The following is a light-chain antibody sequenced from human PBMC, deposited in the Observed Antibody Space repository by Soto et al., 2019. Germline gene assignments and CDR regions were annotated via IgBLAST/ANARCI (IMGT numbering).Light chain of an antibody. Sequence: QSVLTQPPSASATPGQSVTISCSGSSSNIGSYPVSWYQQVPGTAPKVLIYGDDQRPSGVPDRFSGSKSGTSASLAISGPQSEDEATYYCATWDGSLDVVFGGGTKLTVL. CDR1: SSNIGSYP. V-gene: IGLV1-44*01. CDR3: ATWDGSLDVV. CDR2: GDD. J-gene: IGLJ2*01.